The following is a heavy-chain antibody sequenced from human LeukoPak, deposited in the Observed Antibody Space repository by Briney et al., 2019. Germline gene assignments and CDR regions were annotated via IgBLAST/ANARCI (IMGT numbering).Heavy chain of an antibody. CDR2: ISSNGGRT. CDR3: ARDFLVGATAFDI. CDR1: GFTFSSYA. Sequence: PGGSLRLSCAASGFTFSSYAFHWVRQAPGKGLEYVSAISSNGGRTYYANSAKGRFTISRDNSKNTLYLQMGRLRAEDMAVYYCARDFLVGATAFDIWGQGTMVSVSS. D-gene: IGHD1-26*01. V-gene: IGHV3-64*01. J-gene: IGHJ3*02.